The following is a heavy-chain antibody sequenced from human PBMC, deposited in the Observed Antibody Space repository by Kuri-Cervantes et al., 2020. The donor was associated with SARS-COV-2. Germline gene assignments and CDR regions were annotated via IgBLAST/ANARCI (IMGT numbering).Heavy chain of an antibody. V-gene: IGHV3-53*05. CDR2: IYSGGST. CDR1: GFTVSSNY. J-gene: IGHJ4*02. CDR3: AKDQWELLGGGY. Sequence: GESLKISCAAPGFTVSSNYMSWVRQAPGKGLEWVSVIYSGGSTYYADSVKGRFTISRDNSKNTLYLQMNSLRAEDTAVYYCAKDQWELLGGGYWGQGTLVTVSS. D-gene: IGHD1-26*01.